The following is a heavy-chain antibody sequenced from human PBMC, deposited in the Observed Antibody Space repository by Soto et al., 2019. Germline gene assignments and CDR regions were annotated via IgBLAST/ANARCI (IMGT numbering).Heavy chain of an antibody. Sequence: GGSLRLSCAASEFSFSTYNMNWVRQAPGRGLEWVSYISSRSSTIYHADSVKGRFTISRDNAKNSLYLQMDSLRDEDTAVYFCARAIAVGSTSLDYWGLGTRVTVSS. CDR2: ISSRSSTI. V-gene: IGHV3-48*02. CDR3: ARAIAVGSTSLDY. J-gene: IGHJ4*02. D-gene: IGHD6-19*01. CDR1: EFSFSTYN.